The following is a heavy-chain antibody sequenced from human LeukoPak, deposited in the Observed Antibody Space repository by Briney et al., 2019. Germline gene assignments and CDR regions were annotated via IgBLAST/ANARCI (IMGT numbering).Heavy chain of an antibody. CDR2: IYYSGST. Sequence: SETLSLTCTVSGGSISSYYWGWIRQPPGKGLERIRSIYYSGSTYYNPSLKSRVTISVDTSKNQFSLKLSSVTAADTAVYYCARRPRVPAAPTTFDIWGQGTMVTVSS. J-gene: IGHJ3*02. CDR3: ARRPRVPAAPTTFDI. D-gene: IGHD2-2*01. V-gene: IGHV4-39*01. CDR1: GGSISSYY.